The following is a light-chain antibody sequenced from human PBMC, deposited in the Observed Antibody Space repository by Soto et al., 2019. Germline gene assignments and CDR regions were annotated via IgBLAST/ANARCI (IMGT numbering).Light chain of an antibody. CDR2: DVS. Sequence: QSVLTQPASVSGSPGQSITMSCTGTSSDIGGYNYVSWYQQRPGKAPKLMIYDVSDRPSGVSDRFSGSKSGNTASLTISGLQSEDDADYSCSSYTTSSTEVFGGGTKLTVL. J-gene: IGLJ3*02. CDR1: SSDIGGYNY. CDR3: SSYTTSSTEV. V-gene: IGLV2-14*03.